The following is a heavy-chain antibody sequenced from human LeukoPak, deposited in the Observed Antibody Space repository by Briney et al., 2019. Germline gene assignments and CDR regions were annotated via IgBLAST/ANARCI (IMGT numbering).Heavy chain of an antibody. CDR3: ARSATILWHDSNAFDY. Sequence: SQTLSLTCTVSGGSISSGSYYWSWIRQPAGKGLEWIGRIYTSGSTNYNPSLKSRVTISVDTSKNQFSLKLSSVTAADTAVYYCARSATILWHDSNAFDYWGQGTLVTVSS. J-gene: IGHJ4*02. CDR1: GGSISSGSYY. D-gene: IGHD5-12*01. V-gene: IGHV4-61*02. CDR2: IYTSGST.